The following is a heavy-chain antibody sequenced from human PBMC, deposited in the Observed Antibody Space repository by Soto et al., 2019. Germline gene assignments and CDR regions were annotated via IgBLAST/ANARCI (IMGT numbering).Heavy chain of an antibody. J-gene: IGHJ4*02. CDR3: ARAGGYYYGSGSLDY. CDR1: VGSISSGDYY. V-gene: IGHV4-30-4*01. Sequence: QVQLQESGPGLVKPSQTLSLTCTVSVGSISSGDYYWSWIRQPPGKGLEWIGYIYYSGSTYYNPSLKSRVTISVDTSKNQFSLKLSSVTAADTAVYYCARAGGYYYGSGSLDYWGQGTLVTVSS. CDR2: IYYSGST. D-gene: IGHD3-10*01.